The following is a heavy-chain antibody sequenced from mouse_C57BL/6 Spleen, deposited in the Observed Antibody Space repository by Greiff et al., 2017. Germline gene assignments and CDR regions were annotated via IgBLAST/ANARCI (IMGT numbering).Heavy chain of an antibody. CDR2: IDPETGGT. J-gene: IGHJ2*01. CDR1: GYTFTDYE. V-gene: IGHV1-15*01. Sequence: QVQLQQSGAELVRPGASVTLSCKASGYTFTDYEMHWVKQTPVHGLEWIGAIDPETGGTAYNQKFKGKAILTADKSSGTAYMELRSLTSEDSAVYYCTRERRDYWGQGTTLTVSS. CDR3: TRERRDY.